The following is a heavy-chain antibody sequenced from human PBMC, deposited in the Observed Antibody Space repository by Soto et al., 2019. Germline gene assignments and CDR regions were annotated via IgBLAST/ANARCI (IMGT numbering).Heavy chain of an antibody. J-gene: IGHJ6*02. CDR2: ISYEGSNK. CDR3: AKNKRYCTSTTCPPYYGMDV. D-gene: IGHD2-2*01. V-gene: IGHV3-30*18. Sequence: PGGSLRLSCAASGFTFSSYGMHWVRQAPGKGLEWVAVISYEGSNKYFAYSVKGRFTISRDNSNNMLYLQMNGLRGDDTAVYYCAKNKRYCTSTTCPPYYGMDVWGQGTTVTVSS. CDR1: GFTFSSYG.